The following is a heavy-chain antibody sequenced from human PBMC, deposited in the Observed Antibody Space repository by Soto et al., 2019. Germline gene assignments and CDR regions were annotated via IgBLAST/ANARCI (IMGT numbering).Heavy chain of an antibody. CDR2: IYYSGST. Sequence: SDTLSLTWTVSGGSISSYYWSWIRQPPGKGLEWIGYIYYSGSTIYNPSLNSRVTISVDTSKKQFSLNLSSVTAADTAVYYCARLTFFEYYFDYWGQGSLVTVSS. CDR3: ARLTFFEYYFDY. J-gene: IGHJ4*02. D-gene: IGHD3-3*01. V-gene: IGHV4-59*01. CDR1: GGSISSYY.